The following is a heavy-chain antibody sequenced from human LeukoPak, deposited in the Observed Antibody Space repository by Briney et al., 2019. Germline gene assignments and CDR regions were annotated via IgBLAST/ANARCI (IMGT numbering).Heavy chain of an antibody. Sequence: SETLSLTCTVSGGSITNNNYYWDWIRQPPGKGLEWIGDLYYSGSTHYNPSLKTRITMSVDTSKNQFSLKLNSVTAADTGIYYCARHSRSAYTGYENAFDIWGQGTMVTVSS. V-gene: IGHV4-39*01. CDR3: ARHSRSAYTGYENAFDI. D-gene: IGHD5-12*01. J-gene: IGHJ3*02. CDR1: GGSITNNNYY. CDR2: LYYSGST.